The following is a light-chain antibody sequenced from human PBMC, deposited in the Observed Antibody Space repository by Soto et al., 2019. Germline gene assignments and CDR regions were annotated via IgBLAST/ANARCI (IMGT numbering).Light chain of an antibody. V-gene: IGLV2-18*02. CDR3: NSYTIAGTYV. CDR1: SSDVGSYNG. CDR2: EGS. J-gene: IGLJ1*01. Sequence: QSVLTQLPSVSGSPGQSVTISCTGTSSDVGSYNGVSWYQQPPGTAPKLIIYEGSTRPSGVPDRFSGSKSGNSASPTISGLQAEDEADYYCNSYTIAGTYVFGTGTKVTVL.